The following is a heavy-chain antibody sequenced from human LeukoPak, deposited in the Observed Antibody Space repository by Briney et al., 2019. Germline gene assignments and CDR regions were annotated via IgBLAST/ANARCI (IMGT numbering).Heavy chain of an antibody. CDR3: AGHHPRNTVDF. CDR1: GGSISSYY. D-gene: IGHD2/OR15-2a*01. J-gene: IGHJ4*02. V-gene: IGHV4-59*08. Sequence: PSEALSLTCTVSGGSISSYYWGWIRQPPGKGLEWIAYISDIGSINYNPSLKSRVTISLDTSKNQFSLKLSSVTAADTAVYYCAGHHPRNTVDFWGQGTLVTVSS. CDR2: ISDIGSI.